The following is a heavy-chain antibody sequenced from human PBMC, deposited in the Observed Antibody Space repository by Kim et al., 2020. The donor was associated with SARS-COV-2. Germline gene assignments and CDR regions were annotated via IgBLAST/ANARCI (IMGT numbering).Heavy chain of an antibody. CDR2: ISYDGSNK. Sequence: GGSLRLSCAASGFTFSSYGMHWIRQAPGKGLEWVAVISYDGSNKYYADSVKGRFTISRDNSKNTLYLQMNSLRAEDTAVYYCARDFDYWGQGTLVTVSS. CDR1: GFTFSSYG. CDR3: ARDFDY. J-gene: IGHJ4*02. V-gene: IGHV3-33*05.